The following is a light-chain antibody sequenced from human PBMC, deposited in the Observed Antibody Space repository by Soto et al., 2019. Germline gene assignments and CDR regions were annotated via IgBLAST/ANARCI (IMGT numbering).Light chain of an antibody. Sequence: EIVLTQSPGTLSLSPGERATLSCRASQSVSSSYLAWYQQKPGQGPRLLIYGASSRATGIPDRFSGSGSGTYFPLTIRRLAPEDFAVYYCQQYGSSLWTFGQGTKVEIK. J-gene: IGKJ1*01. CDR3: QQYGSSLWT. V-gene: IGKV3-20*01. CDR2: GAS. CDR1: QSVSSSY.